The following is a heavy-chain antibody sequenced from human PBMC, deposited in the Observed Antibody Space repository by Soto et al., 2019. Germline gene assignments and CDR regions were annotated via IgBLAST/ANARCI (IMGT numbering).Heavy chain of an antibody. CDR2: IIPIFGTA. Sequence: PVKVSCKASGGTFSSYAISWVRQAPGQGLEWMGGIIPIFGTANYAQKFQGRVTITADESTSTAYMELSSLRSEDTAVYYCARAGIHDYGDSAWFDPWGQGTLVTVSS. CDR1: GGTFSSYA. V-gene: IGHV1-69*13. CDR3: ARAGIHDYGDSAWFDP. D-gene: IGHD4-17*01. J-gene: IGHJ5*02.